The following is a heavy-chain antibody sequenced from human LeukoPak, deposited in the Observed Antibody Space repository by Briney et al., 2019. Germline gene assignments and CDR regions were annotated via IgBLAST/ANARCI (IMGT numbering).Heavy chain of an antibody. CDR1: GFIFSTYS. CDR3: ARGVYRMDV. V-gene: IGHV3-48*02. J-gene: IGHJ6*02. Sequence: QPGGSLRLSCAASGFIFSTYSMSWVRQAPGKGLEWVSYISSGSSTIYYADSVKGRFTISRDNAKNSLYVQMNSLRDEDTAVYYCARGVYRMDVWGQGTTVTVSS. CDR2: ISSGSSTI.